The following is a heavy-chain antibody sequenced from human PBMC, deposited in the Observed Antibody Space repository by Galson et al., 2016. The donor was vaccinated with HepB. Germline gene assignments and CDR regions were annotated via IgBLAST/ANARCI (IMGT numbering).Heavy chain of an antibody. D-gene: IGHD3-10*01. CDR3: ASGGSGSYDSLDV. Sequence: SVKVSCKASGFTFTTQYFHWVRRAPGQGLEWVAVINARGSPSYAERLQDRVTLTRDPSTTTVYMEVTSLRSDDTAAYYCASGGSGSYDSLDVWGQGTTVTVSS. J-gene: IGHJ6*02. V-gene: IGHV1-46*04. CDR1: GFTFTTQY. CDR2: INARGSP.